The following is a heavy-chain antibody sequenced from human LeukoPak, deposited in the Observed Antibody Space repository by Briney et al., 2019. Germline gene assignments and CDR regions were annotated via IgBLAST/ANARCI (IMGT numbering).Heavy chain of an antibody. D-gene: IGHD1-26*01. CDR3: ARDNSVGDDAWWFDT. V-gene: IGHV1-46*01. CDR1: GYTFTSYD. Sequence: ASVKVSCQSSGYTFTSYDMHWVRQAPGQRLEWMGLTNPTGGRTGYAQKFQGRVTMTRDMYSSTDYMELSSLRSEDTAIYYCARDNSVGDDAWWFDTWGQGTLVTVSS. CDR2: TNPTGGRT. J-gene: IGHJ5*02.